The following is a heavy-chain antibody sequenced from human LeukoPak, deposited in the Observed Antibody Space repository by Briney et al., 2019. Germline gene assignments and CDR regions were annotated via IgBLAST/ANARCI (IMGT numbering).Heavy chain of an antibody. V-gene: IGHV3-9*01. D-gene: IGHD3-10*01. Sequence: GRSLRLSCAASGFTFDDYAMHWVRQAPRKCLEWVAGISWNSGSIGYADSVKGRFTISRDNAKNSLYLQMNSLRAEDTALYYCAKDGGSGSYRWYFDLWGRGTLVTVSS. CDR1: GFTFDDYA. CDR2: ISWNSGSI. J-gene: IGHJ2*01. CDR3: AKDGGSGSYRWYFDL.